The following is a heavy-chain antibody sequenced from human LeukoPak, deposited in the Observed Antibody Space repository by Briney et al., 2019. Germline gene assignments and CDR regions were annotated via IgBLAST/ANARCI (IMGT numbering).Heavy chain of an antibody. V-gene: IGHV3-23*01. Sequence: PGGSLRLSCAASGFTFSSYAMSWVRQAPGKGLEWVSAISGSGGSTYYADSVKGRFTISRDNSKNTLYLQMNNLRAEDTAVYYCAKDYGDSGVYMDVWGKGTTVTVSS. CDR1: GFTFSSYA. D-gene: IGHD4-17*01. CDR2: ISGSGGST. J-gene: IGHJ6*03. CDR3: AKDYGDSGVYMDV.